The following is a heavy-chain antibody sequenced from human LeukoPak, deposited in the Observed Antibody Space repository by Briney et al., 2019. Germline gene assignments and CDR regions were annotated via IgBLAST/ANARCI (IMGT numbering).Heavy chain of an antibody. CDR2: IYTSGST. D-gene: IGHD3-10*02. V-gene: IGHV4-4*07. Sequence: SETLSLTCTVSGGSISSHYWSWIRQPAGKGLEWIGHIYTSGSTNYNPSLTSRVTISVDTSTNQFSLKLSSVTAADTAVYYCARGSRITMIGGDAFDIWGQGTMVTVSS. J-gene: IGHJ3*02. CDR3: ARGSRITMIGGDAFDI. CDR1: GGSISSHY.